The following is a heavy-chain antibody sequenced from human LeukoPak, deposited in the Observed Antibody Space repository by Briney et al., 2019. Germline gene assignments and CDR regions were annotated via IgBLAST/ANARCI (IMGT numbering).Heavy chain of an antibody. CDR1: GGSISSYY. V-gene: IGHV4-4*07. CDR2: IYTSGST. Sequence: SETLSLTCTVSGGSISSYYWSWIRQPAGKGLEWIGRIYTSGSTNYNSSLKSRVTMSVDTSKNQFSLKLSSVTAADTAVYYCARENYDILTGYPHFDYWGQGTLVIVSS. J-gene: IGHJ4*02. D-gene: IGHD3-9*01. CDR3: ARENYDILTGYPHFDY.